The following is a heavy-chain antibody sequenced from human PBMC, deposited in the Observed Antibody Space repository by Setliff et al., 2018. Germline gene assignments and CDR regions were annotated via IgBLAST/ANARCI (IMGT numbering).Heavy chain of an antibody. CDR3: ARVAYGDYGGVDH. Sequence: GASVKVSCKASGGTFSSYAISWVRQAPGQGPEWMGVIKPSGGRTTYAQRFQGRVTMTRDTSTSTVHMELSSLRSEDTAVYYCARVAYGDYGGVDHWGQGTLVTVSS. CDR1: GGTFSSYA. J-gene: IGHJ4*02. V-gene: IGHV1-46*01. CDR2: IKPSGGRT. D-gene: IGHD4-17*01.